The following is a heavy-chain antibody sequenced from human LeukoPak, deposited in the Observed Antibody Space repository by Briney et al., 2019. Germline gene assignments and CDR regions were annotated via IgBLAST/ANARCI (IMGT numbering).Heavy chain of an antibody. V-gene: IGHV3-7*01. CDR3: AREGQYDFWSGLKWFDP. D-gene: IGHD3-3*01. CDR1: GSTLSTSW. J-gene: IGHJ5*02. Sequence: GGSLRLSCAASGSTLSTSWMGWVRQAPGKGLGWVANIKHDGSEKNFVDSVKGRFTIARDNANNSLFLQINNVRHEDPATYYCAREGQYDFWSGLKWFDPWGQGTLVIVSS. CDR2: IKHDGSEK.